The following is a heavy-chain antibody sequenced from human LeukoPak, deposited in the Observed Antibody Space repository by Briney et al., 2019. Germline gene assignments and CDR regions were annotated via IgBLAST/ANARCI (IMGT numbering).Heavy chain of an antibody. CDR3: ARNAALGVVPAAMGFDY. Sequence: PGGSLRLSCAASGFTFSSYAMHWVRQAPGKGLEWVAVISYDGSNKYYADSVKGRFTISRDNSKNTLYLQMNSLRAEDTAVYYCARNAALGVVPAAMGFDYWGQGTLVTVSS. D-gene: IGHD2-2*01. CDR1: GFTFSSYA. CDR2: ISYDGSNK. V-gene: IGHV3-30-3*01. J-gene: IGHJ4*02.